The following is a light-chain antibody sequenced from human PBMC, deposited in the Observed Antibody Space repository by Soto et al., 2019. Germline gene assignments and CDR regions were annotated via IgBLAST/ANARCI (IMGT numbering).Light chain of an antibody. J-gene: IGKJ1*01. CDR2: AAS. CDR3: QQSYSTPMWM. V-gene: IGKV1-39*01. Sequence: DFQMTQSPSSMSASVGYRVSITYLASQSLSSYLNWYSQKLRKAPKPLIYAASSLQSGVPSRFRVSGSGTDFALPISSLQPEDFATYYCQQSYSTPMWMFGQGTKVEI. CDR1: QSLSSY.